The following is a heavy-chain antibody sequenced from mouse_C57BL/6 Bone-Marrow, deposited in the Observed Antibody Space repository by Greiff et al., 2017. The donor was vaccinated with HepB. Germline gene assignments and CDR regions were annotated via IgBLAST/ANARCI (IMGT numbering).Heavy chain of an antibody. D-gene: IGHD4-1*01. J-gene: IGHJ2*01. CDR1: GYTFTSYW. CDR3: ARGWDRDYFDY. CDR2: INPSSGYT. Sequence: QVQLQQSGAELAKPGASVKLSCKASGYTFTSYWMHWVKQRPGQGLEWIGYINPSSGYTKYNQKFKDKATLTADKSSRTAYMQLSSLTYEDSAVYYCARGWDRDYFDYWGQGTTLTVSS. V-gene: IGHV1-7*01.